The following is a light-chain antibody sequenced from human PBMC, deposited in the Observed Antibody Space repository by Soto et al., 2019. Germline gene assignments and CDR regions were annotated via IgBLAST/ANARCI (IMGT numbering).Light chain of an antibody. V-gene: IGKV1-5*01. CDR3: QQYNSYSRA. Sequence: DIQMTQSPSTLSASVGDRVTITCRASLRIGTWLALYQHKPGRAPKLLIYDASTLEGGVPSRFSGSRSGTEFTFTISSLQPDDFATYYCQQYNSYSRAFGQGTKVEIK. CDR2: DAS. CDR1: LRIGTW. J-gene: IGKJ1*01.